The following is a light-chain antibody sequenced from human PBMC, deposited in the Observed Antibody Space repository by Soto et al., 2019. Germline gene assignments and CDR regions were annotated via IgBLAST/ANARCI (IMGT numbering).Light chain of an antibody. Sequence: DIVMTQSPLSLSVTPGEPASISCRSSQSLLHNNGYNYLDWYLQKPGQSPQVLIYMGSNRASGVPDRFSGSGSGTNFTLTIRRVEAEDVGVYYCMQELQTPYTFGQGTKLEIK. CDR1: QSLLHNNGYNY. V-gene: IGKV2-28*01. CDR3: MQELQTPYT. CDR2: MGS. J-gene: IGKJ2*01.